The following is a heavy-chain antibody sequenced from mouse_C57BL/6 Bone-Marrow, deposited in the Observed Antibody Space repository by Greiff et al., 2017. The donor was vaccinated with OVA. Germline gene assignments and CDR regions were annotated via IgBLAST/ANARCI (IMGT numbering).Heavy chain of an antibody. CDR2: IDPSDSYT. J-gene: IGHJ1*03. CDR1: GYTFTSYW. CDR3: ARDSNYPYWYFDV. Sequence: QVQLQQPGAELVRPGTSVTLSCKASGYTFTSYWMHWVKQRPGQGLEWIGVIDPSDSYTNYNQKFKGTATLTVDTSSSTAYMQLSSLTSEDSAVYYCARDSNYPYWYFDVWGTGTTVTVSS. V-gene: IGHV1-59*01. D-gene: IGHD2-5*01.